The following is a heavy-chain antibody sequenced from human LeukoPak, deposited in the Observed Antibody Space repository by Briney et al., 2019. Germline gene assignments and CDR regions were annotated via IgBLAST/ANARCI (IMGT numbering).Heavy chain of an antibody. CDR1: GGSISSYY. V-gene: IGHV4-59*01. CDR3: ARVSTTVASYFDY. D-gene: IGHD4-23*01. Sequence: SETLSLTRTVSGGSISSYYWSWIRQPPGEGLEWIGYIYYSGSTNYNPSLKSRVTISVDTSKNQFSLKLSSVTAADTAVYYCARVSTTVASYFDYWGQGTLVTVSS. CDR2: IYYSGST. J-gene: IGHJ4*02.